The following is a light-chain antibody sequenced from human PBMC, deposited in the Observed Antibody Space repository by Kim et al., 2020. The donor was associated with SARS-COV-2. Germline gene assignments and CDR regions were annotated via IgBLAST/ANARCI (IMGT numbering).Light chain of an antibody. CDR3: QSYYSSLSGWV. Sequence: RVTNSCTGSSSNIGSVYDVHWYQQRPGTAPKLLIYANINRPSGVPDRFSGSKSGTSASLAIIGIQAEDEADYYCQSYYSSLSGWVFGRGTKLTVL. CDR1: SSNIGSVYD. V-gene: IGLV1-40*01. CDR2: ANI. J-gene: IGLJ3*02.